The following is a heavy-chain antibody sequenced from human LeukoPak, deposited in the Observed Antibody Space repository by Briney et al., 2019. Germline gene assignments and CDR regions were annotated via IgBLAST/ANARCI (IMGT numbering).Heavy chain of an antibody. Sequence: GASVKVSCKASGYIFTNYGISWVRQAPGQGLEWMAWISAYDGYTNYAQKLQGRVTMTTDTSTSTAYMELRSLRSEDTAVYYCARSSTGGRRYCTNGVCYADYYYYMDVWGKGTTVTVSS. CDR3: ARSSTGGRRYCTNGVCYADYYYYMDV. J-gene: IGHJ6*03. CDR2: ISAYDGYT. CDR1: GYIFTNYG. D-gene: IGHD2-8*01. V-gene: IGHV1-18*01.